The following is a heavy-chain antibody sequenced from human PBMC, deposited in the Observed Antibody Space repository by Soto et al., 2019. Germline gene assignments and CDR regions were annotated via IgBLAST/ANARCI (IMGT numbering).Heavy chain of an antibody. CDR3: AREFYYDSSGYPDY. CDR2: IYYSGST. J-gene: IGHJ4*02. D-gene: IGHD3-22*01. V-gene: IGHV4-31*03. CDR1: GGSISSGGYY. Sequence: SETLSLTCTVSGGSISSGGYYWSWIRQHPGKGLEWIGYIYYSGSTYYNPSFKSRVTISVDTSKNQFSLKLSSVTAADTAVYYCAREFYYDSSGYPDYWGQGTLVTVSS.